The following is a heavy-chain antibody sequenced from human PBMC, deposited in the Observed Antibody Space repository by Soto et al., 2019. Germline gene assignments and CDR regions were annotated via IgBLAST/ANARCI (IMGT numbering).Heavy chain of an antibody. J-gene: IGHJ6*02. CDR2: ISSSSSTI. D-gene: IGHD2-2*01. V-gene: IGHV3-48*02. CDR1: GFTFSSYS. Sequence: EVQLVESGGGLVQPGGSLRLSCAASGFTFSSYSMNWVRQAPGKGLEWVSYISSSSSTIYYADSVKGRFTISRDNAKNSLYLQMNSLREEDTAVYYCASLIVVVPAAQTYYYYGMDVWGQGTTVTVSS. CDR3: ASLIVVVPAAQTYYYYGMDV.